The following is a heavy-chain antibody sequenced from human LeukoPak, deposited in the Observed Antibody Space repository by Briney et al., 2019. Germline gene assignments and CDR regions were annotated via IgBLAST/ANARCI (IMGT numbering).Heavy chain of an antibody. D-gene: IGHD5-18*01. J-gene: IGHJ4*02. CDR1: GYTFTSYY. CDR2: IIPIFGTA. V-gene: IGHV1-69*13. CDR3: ARGYSYGTYYFDY. Sequence: SVKVSCEASGYTFTSYYMHWVRQAPGQGLEWMGGIIPIFGTANYAQKFQGRVTITADESTSTAYMELSSLRSEDTAVYYCARGYSYGTYYFDYWGQGTLVTVSS.